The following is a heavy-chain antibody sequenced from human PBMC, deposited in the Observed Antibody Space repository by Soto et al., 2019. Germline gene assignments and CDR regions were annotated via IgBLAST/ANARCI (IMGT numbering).Heavy chain of an antibody. V-gene: IGHV3-23*01. J-gene: IGHJ4*02. CDR1: GFTFSSYA. D-gene: IGHD3-22*01. CDR3: AKTPYYYDSSGYYPGDY. Sequence: SLRLSCAASGFTFSSYAMSWVRQAPGKGLEWVSAISGSGGSTYYADSVKGRFTISRDNSKNTLYLQMNSLRAEDTAVYYCAKTPYYYDSSGYYPGDYWGQGTLVTVSS. CDR2: ISGSGGST.